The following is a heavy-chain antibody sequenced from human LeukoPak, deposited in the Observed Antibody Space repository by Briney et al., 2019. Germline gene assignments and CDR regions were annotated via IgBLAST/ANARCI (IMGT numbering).Heavy chain of an antibody. CDR1: GYTFTSYG. D-gene: IGHD3-10*01. J-gene: IGHJ4*02. Sequence: ASVKASCKASGYTFTSYGISWVRQAPGQGLEWMGWISAYNGNTNYAQKLQGRVTMTTDTSTSTAYMELRSLRSDDTAVYYCARGLRYYGSGSFFDYGGQGTLVTVSS. CDR3: ARGLRYYGSGSFFDY. CDR2: ISAYNGNT. V-gene: IGHV1-18*01.